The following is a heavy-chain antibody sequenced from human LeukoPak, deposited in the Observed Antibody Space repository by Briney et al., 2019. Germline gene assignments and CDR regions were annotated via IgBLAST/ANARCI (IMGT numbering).Heavy chain of an antibody. CDR1: GFTFSSYS. V-gene: IGHV3-21*01. CDR2: ISSSSSYI. J-gene: IGHJ6*03. Sequence: PGGSLRLSCAASGFTFSSYSMNWVRQAPGKGLEWVSSISSSSSYIYYADSVRGRFTISRDNAKSSLYLQMNSLRAEDTAVYYCARDPYSGSYGDYYYYYMDVWGKGTTVTISS. D-gene: IGHD1-26*01. CDR3: ARDPYSGSYGDYYYYYMDV.